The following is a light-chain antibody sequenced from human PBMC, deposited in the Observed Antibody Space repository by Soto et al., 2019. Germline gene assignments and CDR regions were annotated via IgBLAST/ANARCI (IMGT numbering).Light chain of an antibody. CDR1: SSNIGNNY. CDR3: GTWDSSLSAHVV. CDR2: ENN. J-gene: IGLJ2*01. V-gene: IGLV1-51*02. Sequence: QSVLTQPPSVSAAPGQKVTISCSGSSSNIGNNYVSWYQQLPGTAPKLLIYENNKRPSGIPDRFSGSKSGTSATLGITGLQTGDEADYYCGTWDSSLSAHVVFGGGTQLTV.